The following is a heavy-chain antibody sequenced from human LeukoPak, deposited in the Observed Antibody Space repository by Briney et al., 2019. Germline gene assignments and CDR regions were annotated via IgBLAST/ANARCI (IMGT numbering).Heavy chain of an antibody. CDR3: ARDPDIVVVPAAKKLDY. CDR2: IIPILGIA. CDR1: GGTFSSYA. D-gene: IGHD2-2*01. J-gene: IGHJ4*02. Sequence: ASVNVSRKASGGTFSSYAISWVRQAPGQGLEWMGKIIPILGIANYAQKFQGRVTITADKSTSTAYMELSSLRSEDTAVYYCARDPDIVVVPAAKKLDYWGQGTLVTVSS. V-gene: IGHV1-69*04.